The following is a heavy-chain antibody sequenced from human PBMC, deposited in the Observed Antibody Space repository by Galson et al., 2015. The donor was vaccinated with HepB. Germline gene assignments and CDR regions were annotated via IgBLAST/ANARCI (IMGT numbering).Heavy chain of an antibody. J-gene: IGHJ4*02. V-gene: IGHV3-7*01. Sequence: SLRLSCAASGFTFSNSWMSWVRQAPGKGLEWVASIKQDGSEKYYMDSVKGRFTISRDNAKNSLYLQMSSLRAEDTALYFCASGRITAPYWGQGTLVTVSS. D-gene: IGHD1-14*01. CDR3: ASGRITAPY. CDR1: GFTFSNSW. CDR2: IKQDGSEK.